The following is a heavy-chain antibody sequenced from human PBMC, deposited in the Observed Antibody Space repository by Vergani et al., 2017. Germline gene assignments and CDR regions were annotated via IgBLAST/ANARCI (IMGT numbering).Heavy chain of an antibody. CDR2: ISWNSGAV. CDR3: ARGHPVGSY. CDR1: GITFWKFG. D-gene: IGHD1-26*01. V-gene: IGHV3-9*01. Sequence: EVDLVESGGGLAQPGGSLRLSCEASGITFWKFGMHWVRQGPGKGLEWVSGISWNSGAVDYADSVRGRFTISRDNANDALFLQLTSLRVADTAVYYCARGHPVGSYWGQGTLVTVSS. J-gene: IGHJ4*02.